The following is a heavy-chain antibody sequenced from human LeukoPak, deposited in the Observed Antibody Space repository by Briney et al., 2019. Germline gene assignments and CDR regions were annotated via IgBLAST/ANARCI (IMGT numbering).Heavy chain of an antibody. CDR2: IFPSGGEI. Sequence: GGSLRLSCAASGFTFSTFAMIWVRQPPGKGLEWVSSIFPSGGEIHYADSVRGRFTISRDNAKNSLYLQMNSLRVEDTAMYYCTRGGGGDGSGWSTTDYWGQGTLVTISS. CDR3: TRGGGGDGSGWSTTDY. V-gene: IGHV3-21*01. J-gene: IGHJ4*02. CDR1: GFTFSTFA. D-gene: IGHD6-19*01.